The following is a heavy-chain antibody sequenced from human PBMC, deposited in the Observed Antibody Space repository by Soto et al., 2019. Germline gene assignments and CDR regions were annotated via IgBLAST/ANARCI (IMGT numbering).Heavy chain of an antibody. V-gene: IGHV1-69*13. Sequence: SVKVSCKASGYTFSNLAISWVRQAPGEGLECIGGLIILLGTPNYAQKFLGRPTITADDTTSTAYMELSGLRSEDTAGYYCARDMLAGCTHYFDPWGQGTLVTVSS. CDR3: ARDMLAGCTHYFDP. CDR1: GYTFSNLA. J-gene: IGHJ5*02. D-gene: IGHD3-16*01. CDR2: LIILLGTP.